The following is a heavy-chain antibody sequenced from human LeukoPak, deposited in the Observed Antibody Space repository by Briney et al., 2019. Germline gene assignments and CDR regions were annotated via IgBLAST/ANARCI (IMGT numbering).Heavy chain of an antibody. D-gene: IGHD5-18*01. CDR1: GFTFSNYA. CDR3: AKDPLRGYSYGFPFDY. Sequence: AGGCLRLSCVAAGFTFSNYAMGWVRQTPGKGLGWVSSISGSGGSTHYADSVKGRFTISRDNSKNILYLQMNSLRAEDTAVYYCAKDPLRGYSYGFPFDYWGQGTLVTVSS. J-gene: IGHJ4*02. CDR2: ISGSGGST. V-gene: IGHV3-23*01.